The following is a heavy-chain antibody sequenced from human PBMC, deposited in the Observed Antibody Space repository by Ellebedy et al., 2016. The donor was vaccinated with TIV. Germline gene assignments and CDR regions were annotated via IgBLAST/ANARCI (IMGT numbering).Heavy chain of an antibody. D-gene: IGHD6-19*01. V-gene: IGHV5-10-1*01. CDR3: ARHPGGWSSKFNWFDP. CDR1: GYSFTSYW. Sequence: GESLKISXKGSGYSFTSYWISWVRQMPGKGLEWMGRIDPSDSYTNYSPSFQGHVTISADKSISTAYLQWSSLKASDTAMYYCARHPGGWSSKFNWFDPWGQGTLVTVSS. CDR2: IDPSDSYT. J-gene: IGHJ5*02.